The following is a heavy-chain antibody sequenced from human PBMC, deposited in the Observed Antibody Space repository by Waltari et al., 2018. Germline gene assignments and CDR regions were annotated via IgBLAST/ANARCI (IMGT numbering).Heavy chain of an antibody. J-gene: IGHJ4*02. CDR2: IYYSGIT. Sequence: QVQLQESGPGLVKPSETLSLTCTVSDDSISSGSISNYYWSWIRQPPGKGLECIGYIYYSGITNYDPSLKSRVTISLDTSKNQFSLKLNSVTAADAGVYYCARNRLTYYFDSWGQGTVVTVSS. CDR3: ARNRLTYYFDS. CDR1: DDSISSGSISNYY. V-gene: IGHV4-61*01. D-gene: IGHD3-16*01.